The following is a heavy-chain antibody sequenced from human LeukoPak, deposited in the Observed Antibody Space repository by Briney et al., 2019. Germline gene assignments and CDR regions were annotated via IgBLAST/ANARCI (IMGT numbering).Heavy chain of an antibody. V-gene: IGHV4-39*01. J-gene: IGHJ4*02. Sequence: SETLSLTCTVSGGSISSSSYYWGWIRQPPGKGLEWIGSIYYSGSTYYNPSLKSRVTISVDTSKNQFSLKLSSVTAADTAVYYCARHKWGAAAGGAFDYWGQGTLVTVSS. D-gene: IGHD6-13*01. CDR2: IYYSGST. CDR1: GGSISSSSYY. CDR3: ARHKWGAAAGGAFDY.